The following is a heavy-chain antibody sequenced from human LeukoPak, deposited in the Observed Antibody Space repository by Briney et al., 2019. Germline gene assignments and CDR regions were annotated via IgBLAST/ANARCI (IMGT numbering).Heavy chain of an antibody. CDR3: ARDMTTVSGPDY. Sequence: GSLRLSCAASGFTFSAHAMSWVRQAPGKGLEWVSSISTSSSYIYYADSVKGRFTISRDNAKNSLYLQMNSLRAEDTAVYYCARDMTTVSGPDYWGQGTLVTVSS. V-gene: IGHV3-21*01. CDR2: ISTSSSYI. CDR1: GFTFSAHA. D-gene: IGHD4-17*01. J-gene: IGHJ4*02.